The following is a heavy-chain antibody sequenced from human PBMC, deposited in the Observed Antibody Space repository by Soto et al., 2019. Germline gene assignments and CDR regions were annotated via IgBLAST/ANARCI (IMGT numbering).Heavy chain of an antibody. Sequence: GGSLRLSCAASGFTFINYAMSWVRQAPGKGLEWVSGTSGSGGTTFYADSVKGRFTMSRDNSKNTLYLQMNSLRVEDTAIYYCAKDFSGDIVVLPAAMWDYWGRGTLVTVSS. CDR2: TSGSGGTT. D-gene: IGHD2-2*01. J-gene: IGHJ4*02. V-gene: IGHV3-23*01. CDR3: AKDFSGDIVVLPAAMWDY. CDR1: GFTFINYA.